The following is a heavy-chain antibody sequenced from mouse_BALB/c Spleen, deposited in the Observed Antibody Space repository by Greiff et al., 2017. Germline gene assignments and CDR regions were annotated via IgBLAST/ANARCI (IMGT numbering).Heavy chain of an antibody. CDR1: GYTFTDYY. CDR3: ARRSGTY. D-gene: IGHD1-3*01. Sequence: QVQLQQSGAELARPGASVKLSCKASGYTFTDYYINWVKQRTGQGLEWIGEIYPGSGNTYYNEKFKGKATLTADKSSSTAYMQLSSLTSEDSAVYFCARRSGTYWGQGTLVTVS. J-gene: IGHJ3*01. V-gene: IGHV1-77*01. CDR2: IYPGSGNT.